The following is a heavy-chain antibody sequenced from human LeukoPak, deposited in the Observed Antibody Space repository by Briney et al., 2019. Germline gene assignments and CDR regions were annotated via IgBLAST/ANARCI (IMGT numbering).Heavy chain of an antibody. CDR2: VNPNSGGT. J-gene: IGHJ4*02. V-gene: IGHV1-2*02. CDR3: ARSSGWSLFDY. D-gene: IGHD6-19*01. CDR1: AYTFTGYY. Sequence: GASVKVSCKASAYTFTGYYMHWVRQAPGQGLEWMGWVNPNSGGTNYAQKFQGRVTMTRDTSISTAYMELSTLGSDYTGVYYCARSSGWSLFDYWGQGTLVTVSS.